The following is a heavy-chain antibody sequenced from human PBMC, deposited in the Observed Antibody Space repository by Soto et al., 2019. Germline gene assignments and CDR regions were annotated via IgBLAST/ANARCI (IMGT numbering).Heavy chain of an antibody. J-gene: IGHJ5*02. D-gene: IGHD1-26*01. CDR3: AREWARSRGWTWFDP. Sequence: PSETLSLTCAVSGGSVSSGDYYCNWIRQPPGKGLEWIGYIYNSGSTSYNPSLESRVTISIDTSKNQFSLKLSSVTAADTAVYFCAREWARSRGWTWFDPWGQGTLVTVSS. CDR1: GGSVSSGDYY. CDR2: IYNSGST. V-gene: IGHV4-61*08.